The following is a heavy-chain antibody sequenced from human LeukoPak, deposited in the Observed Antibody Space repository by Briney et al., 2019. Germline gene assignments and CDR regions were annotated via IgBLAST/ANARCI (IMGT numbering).Heavy chain of an antibody. V-gene: IGHV1-46*01. CDR1: GYTFTTYY. CDR3: TRAQSYCTSTSCSADY. CDR2: INPSVGTT. Sequence: ASVKVSCKAFGYTFTTYYIHWVRQAPGQGLEWTGIINPSVGTTKSPDKFQGRVTMTRDTSTSTVYMELSGLGSDDTATYYCTRAQSYCTSTSCSADYWGQGTLVTVSS. D-gene: IGHD2-2*01. J-gene: IGHJ4*02.